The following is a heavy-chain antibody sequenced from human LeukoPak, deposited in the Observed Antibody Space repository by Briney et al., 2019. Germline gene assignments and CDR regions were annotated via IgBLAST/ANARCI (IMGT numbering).Heavy chain of an antibody. D-gene: IGHD3-22*01. V-gene: IGHV3-48*04. CDR1: GFTFSTSG. Sequence: GGSLRLSCAASGFTFSTSGMNWVRQAPGKGLQWVAYISSRSESKYYAASVRGRFTISRDNAKNSLYLQMNSLRAEDTAVYYCARDKARSSGATPKRYYYYYYGMDVWGQGTTVTVSS. CDR2: ISSRSESK. CDR3: ARDKARSSGATPKRYYYYYYGMDV. J-gene: IGHJ6*02.